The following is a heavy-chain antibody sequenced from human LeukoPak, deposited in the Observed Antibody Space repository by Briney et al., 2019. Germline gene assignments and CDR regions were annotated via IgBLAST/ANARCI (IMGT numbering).Heavy chain of an antibody. Sequence: GGSLRLSCAASGFTFSSYAMHWVRQAPGKGLEWVAVISYDGSNKYYADSVKGRFTISRDNSKNTLYLQMNSLRAEDTAVYYCARDPLSDIVATITNYFDYWGQGTLVTVSS. CDR2: ISYDGSNK. D-gene: IGHD5-12*01. V-gene: IGHV3-30-3*01. CDR1: GFTFSSYA. J-gene: IGHJ4*02. CDR3: ARDPLSDIVATITNYFDY.